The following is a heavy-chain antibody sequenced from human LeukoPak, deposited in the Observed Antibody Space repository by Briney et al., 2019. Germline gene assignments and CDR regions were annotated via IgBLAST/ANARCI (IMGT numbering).Heavy chain of an antibody. CDR2: ISWNSGSI. Sequence: PGRSLRLSCAASGFTFDDYAMHWVRQAPGKGLEWVSGISWNSGSIGYADSVKGRFTISRDNAKNSLYLQMNSLRAEDTAVYYCARALSVATYNWFDPWGQGTLVTVSS. D-gene: IGHD5-12*01. J-gene: IGHJ5*02. CDR3: ARALSVATYNWFDP. CDR1: GFTFDDYA. V-gene: IGHV3-9*01.